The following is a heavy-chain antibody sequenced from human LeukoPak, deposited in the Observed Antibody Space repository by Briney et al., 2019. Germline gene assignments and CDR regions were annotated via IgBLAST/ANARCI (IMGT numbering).Heavy chain of an antibody. Sequence: GGSLRHSCAAPGFTFSSYGMHWVRQAPGKVLYWVAFISSDGGNKNYADFVKGRFIISRDNSKNKLYLQMNRVRDEDTAVYYCAKEYYYGSGSYQFPGYWGQGNLVTVP. J-gene: IGHJ4*02. CDR1: GFTFSSYG. CDR2: ISSDGGNK. V-gene: IGHV3-30*18. D-gene: IGHD3-10*01. CDR3: AKEYYYGSGSYQFPGY.